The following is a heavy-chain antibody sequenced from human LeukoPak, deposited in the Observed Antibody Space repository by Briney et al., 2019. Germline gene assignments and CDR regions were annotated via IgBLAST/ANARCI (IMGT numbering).Heavy chain of an antibody. CDR1: GDSVSSNSAA. D-gene: IGHD6-13*01. V-gene: IGHV6-1*01. J-gene: IGHJ4*02. CDR3: AREREYSSSWYTNRLHYFDY. CDR2: TYYRSKWYN. Sequence: SQTLSLTCAISGDSVSSNSAAWNWIRQSPSRGLEWLGRTYYRSKWYNDYAVSVKSRITINPDTSKNQFSLQLNSVTPEDTAVYYCAREREYSSSWYTNRLHYFDYWGQGTLVTVSS.